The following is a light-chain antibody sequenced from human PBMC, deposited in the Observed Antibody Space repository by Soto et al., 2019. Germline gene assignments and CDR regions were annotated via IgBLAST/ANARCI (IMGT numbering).Light chain of an antibody. V-gene: IGKV3-20*01. CDR1: QSVTSSY. Sequence: EIVLTQSPGTLSLSPGERATLSCRASQSVTSSYLAWYQQKPGQAPRLLIYGASSRATGIPDRFSGSGSGTAFTLTISRREPEDFAVYSCQQYGISPRTFGQGTKVEIK. CDR2: GAS. J-gene: IGKJ1*01. CDR3: QQYGISPRT.